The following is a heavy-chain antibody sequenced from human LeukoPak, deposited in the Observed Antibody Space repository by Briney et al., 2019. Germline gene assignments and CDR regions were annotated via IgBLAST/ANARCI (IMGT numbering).Heavy chain of an antibody. J-gene: IGHJ4*02. D-gene: IGHD3-3*01. Sequence: SETLSLTCTVSGGSISSGDYYWSWIRQPPGKGPEWIGYIYYSGSTYYNPSLKSRVTISVDTSKNQFSLKLSSVTAADTAVYYCARERNTIFGVVPDYWGQGTLVTVSS. CDR2: IYYSGST. CDR1: GGSISSGDYY. V-gene: IGHV4-30-4*01. CDR3: ARERNTIFGVVPDY.